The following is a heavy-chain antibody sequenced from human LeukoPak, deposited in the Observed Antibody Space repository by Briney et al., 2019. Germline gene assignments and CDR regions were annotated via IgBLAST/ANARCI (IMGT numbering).Heavy chain of an antibody. CDR3: ARLFGGYDSGTDS. V-gene: IGHV5-10-1*01. Sequence: GESLKISCTGSGSSFSSYWISWVRQMPGKRLEWMGRIDTSDYSTDYSPSFEGHITVSIDKSISTAYLEWSSLKASDTAMIYCARLFGGYDSGTDSWGQGTLVTVSS. J-gene: IGHJ4*02. CDR1: GSSFSSYW. D-gene: IGHD5-12*01. CDR2: IDTSDYST.